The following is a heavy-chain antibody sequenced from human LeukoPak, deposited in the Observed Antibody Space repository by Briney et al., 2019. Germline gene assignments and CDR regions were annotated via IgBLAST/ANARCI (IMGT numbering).Heavy chain of an antibody. CDR1: GFTFSRFW. CDR3: ARILSIDQSYYFDY. J-gene: IGHJ4*02. Sequence: GGSLRLSCAASGFTFSRFWMSWVRQAPGKGLEWVANIKQDGSEKYYVDSVKGRFTISRDNAKRSLHLQLNSLRAEDTAIYYCARILSIDQSYYFDYWGQGTLVTVSS. V-gene: IGHV3-7*05. D-gene: IGHD2-2*01. CDR2: IKQDGSEK.